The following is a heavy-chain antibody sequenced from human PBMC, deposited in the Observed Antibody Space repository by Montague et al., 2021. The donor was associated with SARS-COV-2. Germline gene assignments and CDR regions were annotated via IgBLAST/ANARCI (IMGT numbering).Heavy chain of an antibody. CDR3: TQERGPGRTTWHYFDY. J-gene: IGHJ4*02. V-gene: IGHV6-1*01. Sequence: CAISGDSVSSNIAAWYWIRQSPSRGLEWLGRTYYRSKRYNDYAVSVRTRITISPDTSKNQFSLQLNSVTPEDTAVYYCTQERGPGRTTWHYFDYWGQGTLVTVSS. D-gene: IGHD1-14*01. CDR1: GDSVSSNIAA. CDR2: TYYRSKRYN.